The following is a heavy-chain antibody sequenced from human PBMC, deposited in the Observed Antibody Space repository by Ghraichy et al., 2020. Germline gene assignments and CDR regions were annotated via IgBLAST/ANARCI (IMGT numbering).Heavy chain of an antibody. V-gene: IGHV3-21*01. D-gene: IGHD2-21*01. CDR2: ISSSSSYI. CDR1: GFTFSSYS. Sequence: GGSLRLSCAASGFTFSSYSMNWVRQAPGKGLEWVSSISSSSSYIYYADSVKGRFTISRDNAKNSLYLQMNSLRAEDTAVYYCARAAGSYSYFDYWGQGTLVTVSS. CDR3: ARAAGSYSYFDY. J-gene: IGHJ4*02.